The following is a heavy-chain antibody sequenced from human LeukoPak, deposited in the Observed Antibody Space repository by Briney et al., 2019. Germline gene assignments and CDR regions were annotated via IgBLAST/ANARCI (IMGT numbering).Heavy chain of an antibody. Sequence: GGSLRLSCAASGFTFSSYWMSWVRQAPGKGLEWVANIKQDGSEKYCVDSVKGRFTISRDNAKNSLYLQMNSLRAEDTAVYYCARDRSQLVPYFDYWGQGTLVTVSS. V-gene: IGHV3-7*01. CDR3: ARDRSQLVPYFDY. CDR2: IKQDGSEK. CDR1: GFTFSSYW. J-gene: IGHJ4*02. D-gene: IGHD6-13*01.